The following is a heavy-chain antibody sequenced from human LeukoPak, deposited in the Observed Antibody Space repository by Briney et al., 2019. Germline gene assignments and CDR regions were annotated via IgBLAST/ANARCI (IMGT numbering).Heavy chain of an antibody. D-gene: IGHD3-9*01. J-gene: IGHJ4*02. Sequence: SVKVSCKASGGTFSSYAIIWVRQAPGQGLEWMGRIIPILGIANYAQKFQGRVTITADKSTSTAYMELSSLRSEDTAVYYCASQYYDILTGDYTPADYWGQGTLVTVSS. CDR2: IIPILGIA. CDR3: ASQYYDILTGDYTPADY. CDR1: GGTFSSYA. V-gene: IGHV1-69*04.